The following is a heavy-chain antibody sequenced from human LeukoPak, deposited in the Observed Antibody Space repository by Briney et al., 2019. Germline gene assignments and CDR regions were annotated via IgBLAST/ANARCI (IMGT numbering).Heavy chain of an antibody. D-gene: IGHD6-25*01. CDR1: GFTFSSYA. J-gene: IGHJ4*02. CDR3: AKDRAGRLYYFDY. CDR2: ISGSSGST. Sequence: GGSLRLSCAASGFTFSSYAISWVRQAPGKGLEWVSGISGSSGSTYYADSVKGRFTISRDNSKNTLYLQMNSLRAEDTAVYYCAKDRAGRLYYFDYWGQGTLVTVSS. V-gene: IGHV3-23*01.